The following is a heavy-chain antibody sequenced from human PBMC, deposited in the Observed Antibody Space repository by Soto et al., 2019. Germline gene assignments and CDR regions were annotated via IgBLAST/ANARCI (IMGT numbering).Heavy chain of an antibody. CDR3: AKDQSGVYYDSSGSWSDGMDV. V-gene: IGHV3-23*01. D-gene: IGHD3-22*01. Sequence: GGSLRLSCAASGFTFSSYAMSWVRQAPGKGLEWVSAISGSGGSTYYADSVKGRFTISRDNSKNTLYLQMNSLRAEDTAVYYCAKDQSGVYYDSSGSWSDGMDVWGQGTTVTVSS. CDR2: ISGSGGST. J-gene: IGHJ6*02. CDR1: GFTFSSYA.